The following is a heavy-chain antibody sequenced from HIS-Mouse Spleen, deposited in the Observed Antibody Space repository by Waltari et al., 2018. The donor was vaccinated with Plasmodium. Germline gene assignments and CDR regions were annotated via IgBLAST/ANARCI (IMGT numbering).Heavy chain of an antibody. V-gene: IGHV3-33*06. CDR2: CWYDGSKK. CDR1: GFTFSSYG. J-gene: IGHJ3*02. CDR3: AKVAQGTRDAFDI. D-gene: IGHD2-8*01. Sequence: QVQLVESGGGVVQPGRSLRLSCAASGFTFSSYGMHWVRQAPGKGLGWVVVCWYDGSKKYYADSVKGRFTISRDNSKNTLYLQMNSRRAEDTAVYYCAKVAQGTRDAFDIWGQGTMVTVSS.